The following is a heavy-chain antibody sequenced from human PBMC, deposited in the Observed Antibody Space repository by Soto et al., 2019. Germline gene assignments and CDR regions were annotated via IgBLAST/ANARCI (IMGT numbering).Heavy chain of an antibody. CDR2: ISGSGGST. V-gene: IGHV3-23*01. CDR3: AKADITIFMEGNWFDP. CDR1: GFTFSSYA. Sequence: GGSLRLSCAASGFTFSSYAMSWVRQAPGKGLEWVSAISGSGGSTYYADSVKGRFTISRDNSKNTLYLQMNSLRAEDTAVYYCAKADITIFMEGNWFDPWGQGTLVTVSS. D-gene: IGHD3-3*01. J-gene: IGHJ5*02.